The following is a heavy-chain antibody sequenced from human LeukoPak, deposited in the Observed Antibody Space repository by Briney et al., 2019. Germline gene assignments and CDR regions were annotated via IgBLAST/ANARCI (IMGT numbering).Heavy chain of an antibody. D-gene: IGHD3-22*01. Sequence: PSETLSLTCTVSGGSISSYYWGWIRQPPGKGLEWIGSIYYSGSTHYNPSLKSRVTISVDTSKNQFSLKLSSVTAADTAVYYCARGMDSSGYSDAFDIWGQGTMVTVSS. CDR1: GGSISSYY. CDR2: IYYSGST. CDR3: ARGMDSSGYSDAFDI. V-gene: IGHV4-39*01. J-gene: IGHJ3*02.